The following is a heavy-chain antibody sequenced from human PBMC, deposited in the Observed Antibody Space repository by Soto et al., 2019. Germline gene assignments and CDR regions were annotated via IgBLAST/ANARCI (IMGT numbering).Heavy chain of an antibody. CDR3: GKGEGFLDY. V-gene: IGHV1-18*01. J-gene: IGHJ4*02. CDR1: GYTFINYG. D-gene: IGHD2-15*01. Sequence: QVQLVQSGAEVKKPGASVKVSCKASGYTFINYGITWVRQAPGQGLEWMGWITPYNGNTNYAQKLKGRVTMTTDTSTSTDYMELRSLRSDDTAVYYCGKGEGFLDYWGQGNLVTVCS. CDR2: ITPYNGNT.